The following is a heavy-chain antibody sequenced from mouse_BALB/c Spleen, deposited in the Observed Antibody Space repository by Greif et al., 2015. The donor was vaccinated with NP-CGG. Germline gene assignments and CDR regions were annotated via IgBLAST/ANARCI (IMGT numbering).Heavy chain of an antibody. J-gene: IGHJ3*01. Sequence: EVQLQESGAELVRSGASVKLSCTASGFNIKDYYMHWVKQRPEQGLEWIGWIDPENGDTEYAPKFQGKATMTADTSSNTAYLQLSSLTSEDTAVYYCNAPPYDWFAYWGQGTLVTVSA. V-gene: IGHV14-4*02. CDR2: IDPENGDT. D-gene: IGHD2-12*01. CDR1: GFNIKDYY. CDR3: NAPPYDWFAY.